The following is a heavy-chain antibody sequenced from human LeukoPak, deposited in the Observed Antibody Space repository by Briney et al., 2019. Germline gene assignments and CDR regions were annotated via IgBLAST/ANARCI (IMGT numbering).Heavy chain of an antibody. CDR1: GFTFSSYS. CDR3: ARLRGYSYGYGDY. CDR2: ISSSGNTI. D-gene: IGHD5-18*01. J-gene: IGHJ4*02. Sequence: GGSLRLSCAASGFTFSSYSMNWVRQAPRKGLEWVSYISSSGNTIDYADSVKGRFTISRDNAKNSLYLQMVSLRAEDTAVYYCARLRGYSYGYGDYWGQGTLVTVSS. V-gene: IGHV3-48*04.